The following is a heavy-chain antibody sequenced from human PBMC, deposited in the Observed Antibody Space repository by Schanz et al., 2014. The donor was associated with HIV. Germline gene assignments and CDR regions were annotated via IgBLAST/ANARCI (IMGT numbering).Heavy chain of an antibody. Sequence: EVQLVESGGGLVQPGGSLRLSCAASGFIFRNFWMTWVRQVPGKGLEWVAHIKTDGSEQRYVDSVKGRFTISRDNAKNSLYLQMNSLRAEDTALYYCAKETEQLRYLGYFDYWGQGTLVTVSS. J-gene: IGHJ4*02. D-gene: IGHD3-9*01. CDR3: AKETEQLRYLGYFDY. CDR1: GFIFRNFW. CDR2: IKTDGSEQ. V-gene: IGHV3-7*03.